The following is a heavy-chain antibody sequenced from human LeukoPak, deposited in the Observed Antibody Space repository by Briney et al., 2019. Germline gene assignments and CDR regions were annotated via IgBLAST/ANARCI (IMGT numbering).Heavy chain of an antibody. V-gene: IGHV3-21*01. CDR1: GFTFSSYS. CDR2: ISSSSSYI. CDR3: ARTEAAAVWWFDP. J-gene: IGHJ5*02. Sequence: GGSLRLSCAASGFTFSSYSMNWVRQAPGKGLEWVSSISSSSSYIYYADSVKGRFTISRDNAKNSLYLQMNSLRAEDTAVYYCARTEAAAVWWFDPWGQGTLVTVSS. D-gene: IGHD6-13*01.